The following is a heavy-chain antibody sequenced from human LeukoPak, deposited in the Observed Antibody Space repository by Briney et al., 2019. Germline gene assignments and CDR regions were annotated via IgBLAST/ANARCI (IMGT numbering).Heavy chain of an antibody. CDR1: GYSINSGYY. D-gene: IGHD1-26*01. CDR2: MYHTGST. V-gene: IGHV4-38-2*02. Sequence: PSETLSLTCSVSGYSINSGYYWGWIRQPPGKGLEWIGSMYHTGSTYYNPSLKSRVTMSVDTSKSQFSLKLNSVTAADTAVYYCARGAGYSREVNYYYYMDVWGKGTTVTVSS. CDR3: ARGAGYSREVNYYYYMDV. J-gene: IGHJ6*03.